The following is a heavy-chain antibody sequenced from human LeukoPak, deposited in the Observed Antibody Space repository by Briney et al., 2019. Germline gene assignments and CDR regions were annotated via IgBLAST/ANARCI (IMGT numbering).Heavy chain of an antibody. Sequence: GGSLRLSCAASGFTFCTYIMNWVRQAPGKGLEWVAVISYDGSKTYYADSVKDRFTISRDNSKSTLYLQMNSLRAEDTALYYCVGYIRTWSSFDYWGQGTLVTVSS. V-gene: IGHV3-30-3*01. CDR2: ISYDGSKT. CDR3: VGYIRTWSSFDY. CDR1: GFTFCTYI. J-gene: IGHJ4*02. D-gene: IGHD6-13*01.